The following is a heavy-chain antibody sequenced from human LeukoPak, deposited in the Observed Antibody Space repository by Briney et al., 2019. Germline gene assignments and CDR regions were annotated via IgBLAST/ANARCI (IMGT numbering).Heavy chain of an antibody. J-gene: IGHJ6*03. Sequence: SVKVSCKASGYTFTGYYMHWVRQAPGQGLEWMGWINPNSGGTNYAQKFQGRVTMTRDTSISTAYMELSRLRSYDTAVYYWARGRRWLQLGQYYYYMDVWGKGTTVTVSS. CDR1: GYTFTGYY. CDR3: ARGRRWLQLGQYYYYMDV. V-gene: IGHV1-2*02. CDR2: INPNSGGT. D-gene: IGHD5-24*01.